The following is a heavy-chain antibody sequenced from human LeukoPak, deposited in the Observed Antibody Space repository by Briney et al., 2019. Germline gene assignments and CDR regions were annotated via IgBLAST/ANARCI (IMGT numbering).Heavy chain of an antibody. CDR3: ARDQGSSSPNWFDP. CDR2: INPNSGGT. J-gene: IGHJ5*02. CDR1: GYTFTSYA. D-gene: IGHD6-6*01. Sequence: ASVKVSCKASGYTFTSYAMYWVRQAPGQRLEWMGWINPNSGGTNYAQKFQGRVTMTRDTSISTAYMELSRLRSDDTAVYYCARDQGSSSPNWFDPWGQGTLVTVSS. V-gene: IGHV1-2*02.